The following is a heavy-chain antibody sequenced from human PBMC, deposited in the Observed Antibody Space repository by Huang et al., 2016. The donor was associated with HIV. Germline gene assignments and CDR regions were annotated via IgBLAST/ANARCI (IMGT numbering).Heavy chain of an antibody. J-gene: IGHJ4*02. D-gene: IGHD3-22*01. CDR1: GFTFSSYG. Sequence: QVQLVESGGGVVQPGGSLRLSCAASGFTFSSYGMHWVRQAPGKGLEWVAFIRYYGSNKYYAYSVKGRFTISRDNSKNTLYLQMNSLRAEDTAVYYCAKVDLSGYLFDYWGQGTLVTVSS. V-gene: IGHV3-30*02. CDR2: IRYYGSNK. CDR3: AKVDLSGYLFDY.